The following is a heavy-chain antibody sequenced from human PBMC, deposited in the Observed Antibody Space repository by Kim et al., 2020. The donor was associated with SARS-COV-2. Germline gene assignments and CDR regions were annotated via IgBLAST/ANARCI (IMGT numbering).Heavy chain of an antibody. CDR3: AKDDAAPPVPAAMNY. J-gene: IGHJ4*02. D-gene: IGHD2-2*01. CDR1: GFTFSSYA. V-gene: IGHV3-23*01. CDR2: ISGSGGST. Sequence: GGSLRLSCAASGFTFSSYAMSWVRQAPGKGLEWVSAISGSGGSTYYADSVKGRFTISRDNSKNTLYLQMNSLRAEDTAVYYCAKDDAAPPVPAAMNYWGQGTLVTVSS.